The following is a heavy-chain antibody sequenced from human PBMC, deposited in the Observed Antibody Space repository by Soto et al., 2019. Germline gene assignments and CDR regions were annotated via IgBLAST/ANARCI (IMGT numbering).Heavy chain of an antibody. V-gene: IGHV3-74*01. J-gene: IGHJ4*02. CDR3: AKREGNTYGLFH. CDR1: GFSFSNYW. D-gene: IGHD5-18*01. Sequence: EVQLVESGGGLVQPGGSLRLSCAASGFSFSNYWIHWVRQAPGKGLVWVSRIKTDGSSTDYAASVKGRFTISRDNAKNTLYLQMNSLTAEETAVYYCAKREGNTYGLFHWGQGTLVTVSS. CDR2: IKTDGSST.